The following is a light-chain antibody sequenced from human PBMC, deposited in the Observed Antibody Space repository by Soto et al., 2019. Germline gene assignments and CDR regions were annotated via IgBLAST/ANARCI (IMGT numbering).Light chain of an antibody. CDR1: SSDVGSYNL. V-gene: IGLV2-23*02. CDR3: CSYAGSSTFL. Sequence: QSALTQPASVSGSPGQSITISCTGTSSDVGSYNLVSWYQQHPGKAPKLMIYEVSKRPSGVSNRLSGSKSGNTASLTISGLQAEDEADYYCCSYAGSSTFLFGGGTKVTVL. J-gene: IGLJ3*02. CDR2: EVS.